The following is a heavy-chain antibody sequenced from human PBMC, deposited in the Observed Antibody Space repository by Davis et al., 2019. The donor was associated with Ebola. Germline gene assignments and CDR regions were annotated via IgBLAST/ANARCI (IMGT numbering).Heavy chain of an antibody. CDR2: INHTGST. CDR3: ARASSGWYPYYFDS. Sequence: MPSETLSLTCAVYDGSFSGYYWSWIRQPPGKGLEWIGEINHTGSTNYNPSLKSRVTISVDTSKNQFSLNLSSVTAADTAVYYCARASSGWYPYYFDSWGQGTLVTVSS. V-gene: IGHV4-34*01. CDR1: DGSFSGYY. D-gene: IGHD6-19*01. J-gene: IGHJ4*02.